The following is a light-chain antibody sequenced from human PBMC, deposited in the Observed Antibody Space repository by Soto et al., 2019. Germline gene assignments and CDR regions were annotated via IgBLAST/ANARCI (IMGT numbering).Light chain of an antibody. CDR2: EVS. Sequence: QSVLTQPASVSGSPGQSITISYTGTSSDVGGYNYVSWYQQHPGKAPKLMIYEVSNRPSGVSNRFSGSKSGNTASLTISGLQAEDEADYYCSSYTSSSTLYVFGTGTKVTAL. V-gene: IGLV2-14*01. CDR1: SSDVGGYNY. CDR3: SSYTSSSTLYV. J-gene: IGLJ1*01.